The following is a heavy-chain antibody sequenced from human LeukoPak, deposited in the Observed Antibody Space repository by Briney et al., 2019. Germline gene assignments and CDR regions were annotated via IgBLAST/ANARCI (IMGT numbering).Heavy chain of an antibody. CDR1: GFTFSSYA. V-gene: IGHV3-30-3*01. CDR3: ARDTSDYDFWSGYFDY. D-gene: IGHD3-3*01. CDR2: ISYDGSNK. Sequence: TGGSLRLSCAASGFTFSSYAMHWVRQAPGKGLEWVAVISYDGSNKYYADSVKGRFTISRDNFKNTLYLQMNSLRAEDTAVYYCARDTSDYDFWSGYFDYWGQGTLVTVSS. J-gene: IGHJ4*02.